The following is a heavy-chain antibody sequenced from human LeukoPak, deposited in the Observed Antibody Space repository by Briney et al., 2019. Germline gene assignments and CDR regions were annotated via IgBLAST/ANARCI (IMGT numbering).Heavy chain of an antibody. CDR1: GGSISSTRYY. CDR2: IYYMGST. CDR3: ATLTGGDDAFDI. D-gene: IGHD4-23*01. Sequence: SETLSLTCTVTGGSISSTRYYWGWIRQPPGKGLEWIGSIYYMGSTNYNPSLKSRVTISVLTSKNRFSLKLSSVTAADTAVYYCATLTGGDDAFDIWGQGTMVTVSS. V-gene: IGHV4-39*07. J-gene: IGHJ3*02.